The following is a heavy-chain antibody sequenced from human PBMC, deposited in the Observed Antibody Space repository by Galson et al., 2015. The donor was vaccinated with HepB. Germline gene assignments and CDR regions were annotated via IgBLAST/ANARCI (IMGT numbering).Heavy chain of an antibody. D-gene: IGHD4-17*01. CDR2: ISYDGSNK. J-gene: IGHJ4*02. CDR3: AREGTSVNTFDY. Sequence: SLRLSCAASGFTFSSYGMHWVRQAPGKGLEWVAVISYDGSNKYYADSVKGRFTISRDNSKSTLYLQMNSLRAEDTAVYYCAREGTSVNTFDYWGQGTLVTVSS. CDR1: GFTFSSYG. V-gene: IGHV3-30*03.